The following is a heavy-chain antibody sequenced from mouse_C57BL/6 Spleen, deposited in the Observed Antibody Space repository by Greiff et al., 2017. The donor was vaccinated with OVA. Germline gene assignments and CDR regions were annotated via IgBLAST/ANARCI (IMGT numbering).Heavy chain of an antibody. CDR3: ANGGWLLPFDY. Sequence: QVQLQQSGAELVKPGASVKVSCKASGYTFTSYWMHWVKQRPGQGLEWIGRIHPSDSDTNYNQKFKGKATLTVDKSSSTAYMQLSSLTSEDSAVYYCANGGWLLPFDYWGQGTTLTVSS. V-gene: IGHV1-74*01. CDR1: GYTFTSYW. CDR2: IHPSDSDT. D-gene: IGHD2-3*01. J-gene: IGHJ2*01.